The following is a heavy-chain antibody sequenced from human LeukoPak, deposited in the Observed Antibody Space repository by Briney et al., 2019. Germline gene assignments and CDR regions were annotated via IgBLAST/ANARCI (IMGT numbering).Heavy chain of an antibody. V-gene: IGHV3-7*03. Sequence: PGGSLRLSCTASGFIFSNYWMSWIRQAPGRGLEWVASIKQDGTETHYVDSVKGRFTISKDNAKNSLYLQLDSLRVEDTAVYYCAREDHSYYQYWGQGILVTVSS. CDR1: GFIFSNYW. CDR3: AREDHSYYQY. CDR2: IKQDGTET. J-gene: IGHJ4*02. D-gene: IGHD4-11*01.